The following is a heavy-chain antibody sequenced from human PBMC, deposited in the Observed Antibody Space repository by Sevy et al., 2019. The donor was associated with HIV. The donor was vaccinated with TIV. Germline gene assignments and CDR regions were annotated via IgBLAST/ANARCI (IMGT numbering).Heavy chain of an antibody. CDR3: AKDGPAGTGSFDY. V-gene: IGHV3-23*01. J-gene: IGHJ4*02. D-gene: IGHD6-19*01. CDR2: IRGSGGST. CDR1: GFTFSSYA. Sequence: GGSLRLSCAASGFTFSSYAMSWVRQAPGKGLEWVSAIRGSGGSTYYGDSVKGRFTISRDNSKNTLYLQMNSLRAEDTAVYYCAKDGPAGTGSFDYWGQGTLVTVSS.